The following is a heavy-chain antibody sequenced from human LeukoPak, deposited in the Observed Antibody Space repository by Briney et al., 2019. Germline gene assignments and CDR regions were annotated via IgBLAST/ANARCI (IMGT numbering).Heavy chain of an antibody. D-gene: IGHD1-26*01. CDR2: IIPIFGTA. Sequence: SVKVSCKASGGTFSSYAISWVRQAPGQGLEWMGGIIPIFGTANYAQKFQGRVTITADESTSTAYMELSSLRSEDTAVYYCARDAVEWELRGAFGYWGQGTLVTISS. V-gene: IGHV1-69*13. J-gene: IGHJ4*02. CDR3: ARDAVEWELRGAFGY. CDR1: GGTFSSYA.